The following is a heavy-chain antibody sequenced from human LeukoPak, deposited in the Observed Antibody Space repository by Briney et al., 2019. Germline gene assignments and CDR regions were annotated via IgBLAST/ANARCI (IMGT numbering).Heavy chain of an antibody. CDR1: GFTFSSYA. CDR2: ISYDGSNK. J-gene: IGHJ4*02. V-gene: IGHV3-30*04. CDR3: ARDLGY. Sequence: GGSLRLSCAASGFTFSSYAMHWVRQAPGKGLEWVAVISYDGSNKYYADSVKGRFTISRDNSKNTLYLQMDSLRAEDTAVYYCARDLGYWGQGTLVTVSS.